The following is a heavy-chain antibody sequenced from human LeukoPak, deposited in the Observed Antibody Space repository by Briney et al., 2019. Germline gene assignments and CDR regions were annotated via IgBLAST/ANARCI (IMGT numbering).Heavy chain of an antibody. Sequence: SETLSLTCTVSRGSISSYYWSWIRQPPGQGLEWIGYIYYSGSTDYNPSLKSRVNISVDTSKNQFSLKLSSVTAADTAVYYCARVRVSSGSHSWYFDYWGQGTLVTVSS. CDR2: IYYSGST. J-gene: IGHJ4*02. CDR3: ARVRVSSGSHSWYFDY. D-gene: IGHD3-22*01. V-gene: IGHV4-59*01. CDR1: RGSISSYY.